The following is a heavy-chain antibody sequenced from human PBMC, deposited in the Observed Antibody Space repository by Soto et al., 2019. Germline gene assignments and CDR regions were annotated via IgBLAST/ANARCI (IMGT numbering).Heavy chain of an antibody. Sequence: EVQLLESGGGLVQPGGSLRLSCAASGFTFSSYTMSWVRQAPGKGLEWVSAISPSGGRTYYADSVKGRLTISRDNSKNTLYLQMNRLRVDDAAVYYCAKEYSTSFNVRGSDYWGQGTLVTVSS. J-gene: IGHJ4*02. D-gene: IGHD2-2*01. V-gene: IGHV3-23*01. CDR3: AKEYSTSFNVRGSDY. CDR2: ISPSGGRT. CDR1: GFTFSSYT.